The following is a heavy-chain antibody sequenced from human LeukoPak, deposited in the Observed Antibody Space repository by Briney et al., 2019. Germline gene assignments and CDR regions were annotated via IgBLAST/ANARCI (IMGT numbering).Heavy chain of an antibody. J-gene: IGHJ4*02. CDR3: TTDFVQTLAFDY. CDR1: GFTFSNAW. D-gene: IGHD6-6*01. Sequence: PGGSLRLSCAASGFTFSNAWMNWVRQAPGKGLEWVGRIKSKTDGGTTDYAAPVKGRFTTSRDDSKNTLYLQMNSLKTEDTAVYYCTTDFVQTLAFDYWGQGTLVTVSS. V-gene: IGHV3-15*07. CDR2: IKSKTDGGTT.